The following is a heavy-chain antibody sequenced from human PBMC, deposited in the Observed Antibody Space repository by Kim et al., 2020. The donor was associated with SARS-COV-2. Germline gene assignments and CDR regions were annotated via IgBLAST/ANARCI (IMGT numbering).Heavy chain of an antibody. Sequence: RKYSQKFQGRVTITRDTSASTAYMELSSLRSEDTAVYYCARGFMIVEIDYWGQGTLVTVSS. CDR2: R. CDR3: ARGFMIVEIDY. D-gene: IGHD3-22*01. J-gene: IGHJ4*02. V-gene: IGHV1-3*01.